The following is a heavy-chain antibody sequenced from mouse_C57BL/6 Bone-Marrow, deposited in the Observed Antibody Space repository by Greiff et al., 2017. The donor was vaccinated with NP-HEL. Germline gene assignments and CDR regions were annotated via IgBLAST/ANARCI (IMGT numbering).Heavy chain of an antibody. CDR3: ARGLDYGSSYYFDY. Sequence: EVKLVESGGDLVKPGGSLKLSCAASGFTFSSYGMSWVRQTPDKRLEWVATISSGGSYTYYPDSVKGRFTISRDNAKNTLYLQMSSLKSEDTAMYYCARGLDYGSSYYFDYWGQGTTLTVSS. J-gene: IGHJ2*01. CDR2: ISSGGSYT. CDR1: GFTFSSYG. D-gene: IGHD1-1*01. V-gene: IGHV5-6*01.